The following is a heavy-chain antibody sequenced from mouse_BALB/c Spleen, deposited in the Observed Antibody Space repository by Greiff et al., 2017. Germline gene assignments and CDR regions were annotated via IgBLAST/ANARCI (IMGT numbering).Heavy chain of an antibody. CDR3: ARNYGSN. CDR1: GYTFTDYY. Sequence: QVQLKESGAELARPGASVKLSCKASGYTFTDYYINWVKQRTGQGLEWIGEIYPGSGNTYYNEKFKGKATLTADKSSSTAYMQLSSLTSEDSAVYFCARNYGSNWGKGTTLTVSS. D-gene: IGHD1-1*01. CDR2: IYPGSGNT. J-gene: IGHJ2*01. V-gene: IGHV1-77*01.